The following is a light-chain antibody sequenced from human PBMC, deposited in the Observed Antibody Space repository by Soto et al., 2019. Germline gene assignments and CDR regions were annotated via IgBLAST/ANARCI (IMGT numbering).Light chain of an antibody. CDR1: SRDVGGYNY. CDR2: EVS. Sequence: QSALTQPPSASGSPGQSVTISCTGTSRDVGGYNYVSWYQQHPGKAPKLMIFEVSKRPSGVPDRFSGSKSDNTASLTVSGLQAEDEADYYCSSYAGSYSFGVLGTGTKVTVL. J-gene: IGLJ1*01. CDR3: SSYAGSYSFGV. V-gene: IGLV2-8*01.